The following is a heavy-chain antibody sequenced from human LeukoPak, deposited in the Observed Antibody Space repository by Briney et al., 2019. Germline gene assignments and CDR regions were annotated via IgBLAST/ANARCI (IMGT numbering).Heavy chain of an antibody. CDR1: GFTFSSYG. Sequence: GGSLRLSCAASGFTFSSYGMHWVRQAPGKGLEWVAFIRYDGSNKYYADSVKGRFTISRDNSKNTLYLQMNSLRAEDTAVYYCAKVPQWSSFRFFDYWGQGTLVTVSS. CDR3: AKVPQWSSFRFFDY. D-gene: IGHD6-13*01. J-gene: IGHJ4*02. V-gene: IGHV3-30*02. CDR2: IRYDGSNK.